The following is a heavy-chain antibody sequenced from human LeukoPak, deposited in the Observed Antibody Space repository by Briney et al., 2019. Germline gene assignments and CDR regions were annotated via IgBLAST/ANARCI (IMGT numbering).Heavy chain of an antibody. Sequence: SETLSLTCTVSGGSISSYYWSWIRQPAGKGLEWIGRIYTSGSTNYNPSLKSRVTMSVDTSKSQFSLKLSSVTAADTAVYYCARGTLYSGWSYFLDSWGQGTLVAVSP. CDR2: IYTSGST. J-gene: IGHJ4*02. D-gene: IGHD6-19*01. CDR1: GGSISSYY. V-gene: IGHV4-4*07. CDR3: ARGTLYSGWSYFLDS.